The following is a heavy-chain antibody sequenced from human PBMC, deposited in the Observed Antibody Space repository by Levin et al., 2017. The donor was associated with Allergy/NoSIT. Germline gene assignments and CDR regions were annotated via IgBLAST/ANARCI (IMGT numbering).Heavy chain of an antibody. CDR1: GFTFSSDA. Sequence: GGSLRLSCAASGFTFSSDAMTWVRQAPGKGLEWVSGINGGGGTTYYADSVKGRFTISRDNSKNTLYLQMSSLRAEDTAVYYCAKSGSAVTAKRFEYWGQGTLVTVSS. CDR3: AKSGSAVTAKRFEY. D-gene: IGHD2-21*02. V-gene: IGHV3-23*01. J-gene: IGHJ4*02. CDR2: INGGGGTT.